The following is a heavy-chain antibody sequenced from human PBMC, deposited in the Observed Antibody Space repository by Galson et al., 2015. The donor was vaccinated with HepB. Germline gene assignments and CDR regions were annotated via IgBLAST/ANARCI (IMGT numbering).Heavy chain of an antibody. CDR2: IYYSGST. CDR1: GGSVSSASFY. CDR3: ARNPTLIFFPQYYFDY. J-gene: IGHJ4*02. Sequence: SLTCTVSGGSVSSASFYWNWIRQPPGKGLEWIGNIYYSGSTNYNPSLKSRVTISIDTSKNQFSLKLSSVTAADTAVYFCARNPTLIFFPQYYFDYWGQGTLVTVSS. V-gene: IGHV4-61*01. D-gene: IGHD3-16*01.